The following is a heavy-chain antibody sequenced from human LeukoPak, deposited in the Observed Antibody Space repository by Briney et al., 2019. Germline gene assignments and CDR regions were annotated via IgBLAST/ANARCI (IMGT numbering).Heavy chain of an antibody. CDR2: INHSGST. J-gene: IGHJ5*02. CDR3: ARGSRYYDILTGPSGWFDP. D-gene: IGHD3-9*01. CDR1: GGSFSGYY. V-gene: IGHV4-34*01. Sequence: SETLSLTCAVYGGSFSGYYWSWIRQPPGKGLEWIGEINHSGSTNYNPSLKSRVTIPVDTSKNQFSLKLSSVTAADTAVYYCARGSRYYDILTGPSGWFDPWGQGTLVTVSS.